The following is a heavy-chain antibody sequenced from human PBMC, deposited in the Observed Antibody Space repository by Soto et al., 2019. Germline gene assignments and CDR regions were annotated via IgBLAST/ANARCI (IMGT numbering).Heavy chain of an antibody. CDR3: AGNNRHRSDGWFDP. CDR1: GFTFSSYS. D-gene: IGHD1-20*01. V-gene: IGHV3-21*01. CDR2: ISSSSSYI. Sequence: EVQLVESGGGLVKPGGSLRLSCAASGFTFSSYSMNWVRQAPGKGLEWVSSISSSSSYIYYADSVKGRFTISRDNAKNSMDLQINRLGGEDTAVYYCAGNNRHRSDGWFDPWGQGTLVTVSS. J-gene: IGHJ5*01.